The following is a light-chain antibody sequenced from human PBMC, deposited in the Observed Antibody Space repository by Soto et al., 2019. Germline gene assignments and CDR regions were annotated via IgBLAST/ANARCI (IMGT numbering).Light chain of an antibody. V-gene: IGKV3-20*01. CDR2: GAS. CDR1: QSVSSSY. CDR3: QQYGSSPLIT. Sequence: EIVLTQSPGTLSLSPGERATLSCRASQSVSSSYLAWYQQKPGQAPRLLIYGASSRATGIPDRFSGSGSGTDFTLTISSREPADFAVYYCQQYGSSPLITFGQGTRLEIK. J-gene: IGKJ5*01.